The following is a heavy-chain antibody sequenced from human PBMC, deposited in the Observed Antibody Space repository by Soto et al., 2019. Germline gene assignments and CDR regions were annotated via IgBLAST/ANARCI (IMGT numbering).Heavy chain of an antibody. CDR1: GYSFTSYW. J-gene: IGHJ6*02. V-gene: IGHV5-51*01. CDR2: IYPGDSDT. CDR3: ARPRITYCTNGVCPKYYYYYYGMDV. D-gene: IGHD2-8*01. Sequence: GESLKISCKGSGYSFTSYWIGWVRQMPGKGLEWMGIIYPGDSDTRYSPSFQGQVTISADKSISTAYLQWSSLKASDTAMYYCARPRITYCTNGVCPKYYYYYYGMDVWGQGTTVTVSS.